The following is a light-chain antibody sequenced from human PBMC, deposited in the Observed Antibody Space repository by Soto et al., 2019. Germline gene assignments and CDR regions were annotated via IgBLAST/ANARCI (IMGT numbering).Light chain of an antibody. V-gene: IGLV3-21*04. CDR3: QVWDIMTDNYV. Sequence: SYELTQPPSVSVAPEKTTTITCGGNNIGDKRVHWYRQKSGQAPVLLISYDSDRPSGIPERFSGSNSGNTATLTISRVEAGDEADYYCQVWDIMTDNYVFGGGTKDIVL. J-gene: IGLJ1*01. CDR1: NIGDKR. CDR2: YDS.